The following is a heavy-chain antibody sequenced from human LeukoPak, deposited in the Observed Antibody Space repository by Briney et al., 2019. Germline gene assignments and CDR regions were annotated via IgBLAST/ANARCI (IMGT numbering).Heavy chain of an antibody. CDR2: TSYDGSNK. CDR1: GFTFSSYA. Sequence: GGSLRLSCAASGFTFSSYAMHWVRQAPGKGLEWVAVTSYDGSNKYYADSVKGRFTISRDNSKNTLYLQMNSLRAEDTAVYYCARAGDGYNYGSFDYWGQGTLVTVSS. J-gene: IGHJ4*02. CDR3: ARAGDGYNYGSFDY. D-gene: IGHD5-24*01. V-gene: IGHV3-30*01.